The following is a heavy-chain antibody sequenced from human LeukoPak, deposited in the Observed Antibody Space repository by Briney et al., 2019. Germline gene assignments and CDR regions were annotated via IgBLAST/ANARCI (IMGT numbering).Heavy chain of an antibody. V-gene: IGHV1-69*06. CDR2: IIPIFGTA. J-gene: IGHJ4*02. Sequence: GASVKVSCMASGGTFSSYAISWVRQAPGQGLEWMGGIIPIFGTANYAQKFQGRVTITADKSTSTAYMELSSLRSEDTAVYYCASSRRAAARSYFDYWGQGTLVTVSS. CDR3: ASSRRAAARSYFDY. D-gene: IGHD6-13*01. CDR1: GGTFSSYA.